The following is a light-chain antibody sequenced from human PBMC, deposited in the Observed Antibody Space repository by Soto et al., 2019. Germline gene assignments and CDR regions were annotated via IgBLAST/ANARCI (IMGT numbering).Light chain of an antibody. Sequence: QSALTQPASVSGSPGQSITISCTGTSSDVGGYNYVSWYQQHPGKAPKLLIYDVINRPSGISNRFSGSKSDNTASLTISGLQAEDEADYYCNSYSTSSTYVFGTGTKVTVL. J-gene: IGLJ1*01. CDR1: SSDVGGYNY. V-gene: IGLV2-14*01. CDR3: NSYSTSSTYV. CDR2: DVI.